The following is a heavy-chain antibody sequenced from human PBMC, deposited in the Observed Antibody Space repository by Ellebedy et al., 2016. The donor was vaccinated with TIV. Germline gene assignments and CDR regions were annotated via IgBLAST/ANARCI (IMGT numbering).Heavy chain of an antibody. V-gene: IGHV5-51*01. CDR2: IYPGDSDT. D-gene: IGHD3-22*01. J-gene: IGHJ3*02. CDR3: ASPRYYYDSSGYSDAFDI. CDR1: GYSFTSYW. Sequence: KVSXXGSGYSFTSYWIGWVRQMPGKGLEWMGIIYPGDSDTRYSPSFQGQVTISADKSISTAYLQWSSLKASDTAMYYCASPRYYYDSSGYSDAFDIWGQGTMVTVSS.